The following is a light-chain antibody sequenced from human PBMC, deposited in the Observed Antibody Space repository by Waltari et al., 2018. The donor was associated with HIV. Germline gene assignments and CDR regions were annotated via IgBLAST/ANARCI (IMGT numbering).Light chain of an antibody. J-gene: IGLJ3*02. CDR3: SSYAGSSNLV. CDR1: SSDVGGYDF. CDR2: EVN. V-gene: IGLV2-8*01. Sequence: QSALTQPPSASGSPGQSVTISCTGTSSDVGGYDFVSWYQRLPGKAPQLLIYEVNKRSFGVPDRFSGSKAGNTASLTVSGLQSDDEGDYFCSSYAGSSNLVFGGGTKLTVL.